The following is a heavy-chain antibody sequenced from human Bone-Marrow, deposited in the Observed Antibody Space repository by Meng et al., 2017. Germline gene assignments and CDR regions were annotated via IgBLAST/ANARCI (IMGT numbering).Heavy chain of an antibody. CDR1: GFTFSSYA. Sequence: GESLKISCAASGFTFSSYAMSWVRQAPGKGLEWVSAISGSGGSTYYADSVKGRFTIPRDNSKNTLYLQMNSLRAEDTAVYYCAKDIRGPGEGSSWYEYGFYYYYGMDVWGQGTTVTVSS. D-gene: IGHD6-13*01. CDR3: AKDIRGPGEGSSWYEYGFYYYYGMDV. CDR2: ISGSGGST. V-gene: IGHV3-23*01. J-gene: IGHJ6*02.